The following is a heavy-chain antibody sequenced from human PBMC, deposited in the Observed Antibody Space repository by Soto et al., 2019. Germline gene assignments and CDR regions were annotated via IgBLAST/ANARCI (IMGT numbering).Heavy chain of an antibody. D-gene: IGHD3-16*01. V-gene: IGHV4-59*11. Sequence: QVQLQESGPGLVKPSETLSLTCTVSGGSIISHLGSWIRQPPGKGLDWIGYVSHSGSTTHNPSLKSRVTISLDTSKNQVSLQLRSVTAADTAVYYCAREGPLSGDAFDIWGRGTKVTVSS. CDR1: GGSIISHL. CDR3: AREGPLSGDAFDI. J-gene: IGHJ3*02. CDR2: VSHSGST.